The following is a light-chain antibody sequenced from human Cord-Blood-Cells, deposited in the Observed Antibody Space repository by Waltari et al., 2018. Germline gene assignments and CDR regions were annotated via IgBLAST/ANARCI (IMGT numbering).Light chain of an antibody. CDR2: GAS. V-gene: IGKV3-20*01. J-gene: IGKJ5*01. Sequence: EIVLPQSPGTLSLSPGERATLPCRASQSVSSSYLAWYQQKPGQAPRLLIYGASSRATGIPDRFSGSGSGTDFTLTISRLEPEDFAVYYCQQYGSSSITFGQGTRLEIK. CDR1: QSVSSSY. CDR3: QQYGSSSIT.